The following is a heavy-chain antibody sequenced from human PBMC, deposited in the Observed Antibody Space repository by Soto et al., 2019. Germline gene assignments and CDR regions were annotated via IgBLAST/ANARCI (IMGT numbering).Heavy chain of an antibody. Sequence: GGSLRLSCAASGFTFSSYAMSWVRQAPGKGLEWVSAISGSGGSTYYADSVKGRFTISRDNSKNTLYLQMNSLRAEDTAVYYCAKAMGEAVAGISRAFDYWGQGTLVTVSS. V-gene: IGHV3-23*01. CDR3: AKAMGEAVAGISRAFDY. CDR2: ISGSGGST. CDR1: GFTFSSYA. D-gene: IGHD6-19*01. J-gene: IGHJ4*02.